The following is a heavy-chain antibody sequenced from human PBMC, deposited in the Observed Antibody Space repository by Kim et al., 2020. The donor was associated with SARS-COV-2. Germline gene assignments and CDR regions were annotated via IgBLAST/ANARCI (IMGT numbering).Heavy chain of an antibody. J-gene: IGHJ4*02. Sequence: RYSPAFQGQVTISADKSISTAYLQWSSLKASDTAMYYCARHLGSGPPHYWGQGTLVTVSS. V-gene: IGHV5-51*01. CDR3: ARHLGSGPPHY. D-gene: IGHD2-15*01.